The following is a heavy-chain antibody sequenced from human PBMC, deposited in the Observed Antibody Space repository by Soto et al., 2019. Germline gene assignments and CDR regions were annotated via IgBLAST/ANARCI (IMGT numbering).Heavy chain of an antibody. V-gene: IGHV3-21*01. CDR3: ARDPTGYYDSSGYLD. Sequence: EVQLVESGGGLVKPGGSLRLSCAASGFTFSSYSMNWVRQAPGKGLEWVSSISSSSSYIYYADSVKGRFTNSRDNAKNSLYLQMNSLRAEDTAVYYCARDPTGYYDSSGYLDWGQGTLVTVSS. CDR1: GFTFSSYS. D-gene: IGHD3-22*01. CDR2: ISSSSSYI. J-gene: IGHJ4*02.